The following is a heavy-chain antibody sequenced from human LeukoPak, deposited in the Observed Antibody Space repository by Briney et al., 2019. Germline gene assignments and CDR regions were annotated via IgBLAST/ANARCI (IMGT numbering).Heavy chain of an antibody. V-gene: IGHV3-30-3*01. CDR3: ARDHPYMDCSGGSCKGSGMDV. CDR1: GFTFSSYA. J-gene: IGHJ6*02. Sequence: PGGSLRLSCAASGFTFSSYAMSWVRQAPGKGLEWVAVISYDGSNKYYADSVKGRFTISRDNSKNTLYLQMNSLRAEDTAVYYCARDHPYMDCSGGSCKGSGMDVWGQGTTVTVSS. CDR2: ISYDGSNK. D-gene: IGHD2-15*01.